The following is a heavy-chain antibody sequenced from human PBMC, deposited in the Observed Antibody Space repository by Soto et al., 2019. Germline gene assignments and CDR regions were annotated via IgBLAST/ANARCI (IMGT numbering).Heavy chain of an antibody. CDR1: GFSFSNVW. V-gene: IGHV3-15*01. CDR2: IKSKTDGGTT. D-gene: IGHD4-17*01. CDR3: SFQKSTTVTMFEY. J-gene: IGHJ4*02. Sequence: EVQLVESGGGLVKPGGSLRLSCAASGFSFSNVWMSWVRQAPGKGLEWVGRIKSKTDGGTTDYAAPVKGRFTISRDDSKTTLYLQMNSLKTDDTAVYYCSFQKSTTVTMFEYWGQGTLVTVSS.